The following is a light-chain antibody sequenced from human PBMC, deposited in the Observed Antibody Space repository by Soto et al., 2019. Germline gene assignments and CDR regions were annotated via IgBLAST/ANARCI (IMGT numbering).Light chain of an antibody. V-gene: IGKV3-20*01. CDR1: QSISSGY. Sequence: EIVLTQSPGTLSLSPGERATLACRPSQSISSGYLAWYQQKPGQAPRLLIYGASSRATGIPDRFSGSGSETDFALTISRLEPEDFAVYYCQRYGTSLTWTFGQGTKVDIK. CDR3: QRYGTSLTWT. CDR2: GAS. J-gene: IGKJ1*01.